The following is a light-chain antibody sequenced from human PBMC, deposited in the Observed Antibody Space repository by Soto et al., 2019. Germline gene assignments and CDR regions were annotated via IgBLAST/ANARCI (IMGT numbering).Light chain of an antibody. CDR3: SSFTGPTTLDV. Sequence: QSVLTQPPSASGSLGQSVTISCTGTSSDIGGYKYVSWYQQHPGKAPKLMIYGVSNRPSGISDRFSGSKSGNTAFLTISGLQPEDEADYFCSSFTGPTTLDVFGTGTKVTV. V-gene: IGLV2-14*03. J-gene: IGLJ1*01. CDR1: SSDIGGYKY. CDR2: GVS.